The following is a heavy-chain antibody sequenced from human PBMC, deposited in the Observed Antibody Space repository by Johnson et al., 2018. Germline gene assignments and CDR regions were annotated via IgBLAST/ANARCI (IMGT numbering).Heavy chain of an antibody. V-gene: IGHV3-30*03. J-gene: IGHJ3*01. CDR3: AREARSSGRAGSFGV. Sequence: QLVESGGGVVQPGTSLRLSCGVSGVTLSNSIMHWVRQAPGKGLEWVALISQDEMNKQYGDSARDRFTISRDISRNTVYRQMNSRRDEETAVYYCAREARSSGRAGSFGVWGQGTRCTVSS. D-gene: IGHD3-22*01. CDR1: GVTLSNSI. CDR2: ISQDEMNK.